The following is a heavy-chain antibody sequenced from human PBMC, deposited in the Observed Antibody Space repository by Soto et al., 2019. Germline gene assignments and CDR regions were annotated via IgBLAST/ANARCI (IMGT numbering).Heavy chain of an antibody. CDR3: VRHTRRWSFDY. V-gene: IGHV5-10-1*01. Sequence: GESLKISFKGSGYIFTSYLITWVRQMPGKGLEWMGRIDPSDSYTIYNPSFQGHVTISADKSISTAFLQWSSLKASDTAMYFCVRHTRRWSFDYGGQETLV. D-gene: IGHD6-13*01. CDR2: IDPSDSYT. CDR1: GYIFTSYL. J-gene: IGHJ4*02.